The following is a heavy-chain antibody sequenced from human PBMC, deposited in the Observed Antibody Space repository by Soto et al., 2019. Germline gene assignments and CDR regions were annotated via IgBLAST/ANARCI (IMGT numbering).Heavy chain of an antibody. CDR1: GFTFSSYS. V-gene: IGHV3-21*01. CDR3: ARDLQNHGFDY. Sequence: EVQLVESGGGLVKPGGSLRLSCAASGFTFSSYSMNWVRQAPGKGLEWVSSISSSSSYIYYADSVKGRFTISRDNAKNSMYLQMNRLRAEDTAVYYCARDLQNHGFDYWGQGTLVTVSS. J-gene: IGHJ4*02. CDR2: ISSSSSYI.